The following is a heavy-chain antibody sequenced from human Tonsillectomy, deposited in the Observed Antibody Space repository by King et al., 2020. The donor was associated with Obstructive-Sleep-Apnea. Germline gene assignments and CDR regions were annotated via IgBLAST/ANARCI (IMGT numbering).Heavy chain of an antibody. V-gene: IGHV4-31*03. J-gene: IGHJ4*02. D-gene: IGHD6-13*01. Sequence: QLQESGPGLVKPSQTLSLTCTVSGGSISSGGYYWSWIRQHPGKGLEGIGYIYYNGSTYYNPSLKSRVTISLDTAKNQFSLKLSPVTAADTAVYYCARDGAAAAGTEFYFDYWGQGTLVTVSS. CDR3: ARDGAAAAGTEFYFDY. CDR2: IYYNGST. CDR1: GGSISSGGYY.